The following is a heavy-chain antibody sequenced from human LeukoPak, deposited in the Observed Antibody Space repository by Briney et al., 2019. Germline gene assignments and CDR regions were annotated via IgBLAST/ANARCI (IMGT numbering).Heavy chain of an antibody. CDR2: INPKRGGT. Sequence: ASMKVSCKASGYIFTDYYMHWVRQAPGQGLEWMGRINPKRGGTNYAQKFQGRVTLTRDTSISTAHMELSRLTSDDTAVYYCALLWFGELWTKDYWGQGTLVTVSS. CDR1: GYIFTDYY. CDR3: ALLWFGELWTKDY. J-gene: IGHJ4*02. D-gene: IGHD3-10*01. V-gene: IGHV1-2*06.